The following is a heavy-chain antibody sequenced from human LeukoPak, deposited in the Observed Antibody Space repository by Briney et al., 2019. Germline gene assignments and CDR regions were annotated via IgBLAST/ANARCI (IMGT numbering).Heavy chain of an antibody. D-gene: IGHD5-12*01. CDR3: AKARGYSYGSEY. Sequence: PGGSLRLSCAASGFTFSSYWMHWVRHTPGKGLVWVSRIKGDGSSTSYADSVKGRFTISRDNAKNTLYLQMNSLRAEDTAVYYCAKARGYSYGSEYWGQGTRVTVSS. CDR2: IKGDGSST. J-gene: IGHJ4*02. CDR1: GFTFSSYW. V-gene: IGHV3-74*01.